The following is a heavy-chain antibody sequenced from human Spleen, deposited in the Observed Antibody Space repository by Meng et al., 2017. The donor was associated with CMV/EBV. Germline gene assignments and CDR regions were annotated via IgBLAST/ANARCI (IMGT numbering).Heavy chain of an antibody. D-gene: IGHD3-3*01. CDR2: ISSFGDSI. J-gene: IGHJ4*02. V-gene: IGHV3-21*01. Sequence: GESLKISCATSGFTFTTHIMNWVRQAPGKGLEWVSSISSFGDSIYYADSLEGRFTISRDNANNSLYLEMNSLRADDTAVYYCVRGVASYYDFWSGYYLDYFDYWGQGTLVTVSS. CDR3: VRGVASYYDFWSGYYLDYFDY. CDR1: GFTFTTHI.